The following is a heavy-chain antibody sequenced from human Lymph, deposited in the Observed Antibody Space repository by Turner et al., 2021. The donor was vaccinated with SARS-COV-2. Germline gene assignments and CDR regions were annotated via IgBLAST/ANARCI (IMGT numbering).Heavy chain of an antibody. J-gene: IGHJ5*02. V-gene: IGHV4-59*01. Sequence: QVQLQESGPRLVKPLETLSLTCTVSGGSMISNYWSWIRQPPGKRLEWIGYIYYRGSTNYNPSLESRVTISVDTSRNQFSLNLTSVTAADTAIYYCARETVNNWVDPWGQGTLVTVSS. CDR1: GGSMISNY. CDR2: IYYRGST. D-gene: IGHD2-21*02. CDR3: ARETVNNWVDP.